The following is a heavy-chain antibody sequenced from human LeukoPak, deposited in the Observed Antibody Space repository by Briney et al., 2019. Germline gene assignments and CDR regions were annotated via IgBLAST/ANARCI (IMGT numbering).Heavy chain of an antibody. Sequence: ASVKVSCKASGYTFITYYMHWVRQAPGNGLERMGIINPSGVSTSYAQKFQGRVTITRDMSTSTVYMEVSSLRSEDTAVYYCARGQSYYDSSAYYYEGDAFDIWGQGTMVTVSS. CDR2: INPSGVST. V-gene: IGHV1-46*01. J-gene: IGHJ3*02. D-gene: IGHD3-22*01. CDR3: ARGQSYYDSSAYYYEGDAFDI. CDR1: GYTFITYY.